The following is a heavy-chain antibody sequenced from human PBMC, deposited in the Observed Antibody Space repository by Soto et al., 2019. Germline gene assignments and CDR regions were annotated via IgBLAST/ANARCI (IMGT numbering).Heavy chain of an antibody. CDR2: ISGSGGST. Sequence: SLRLSCAASGFTFSSYAMSWVRQAPGKGLEWVSAISGSGGSTYYADSVKGRFTISRDNSKNTLYLQMNSLRAEDTAVYYCAKDKGRSSSGWYDYWGQGTLVTVSS. CDR1: GFTFSSYA. J-gene: IGHJ4*02. V-gene: IGHV3-23*01. CDR3: AKDKGRSSSGWYDY. D-gene: IGHD6-19*01.